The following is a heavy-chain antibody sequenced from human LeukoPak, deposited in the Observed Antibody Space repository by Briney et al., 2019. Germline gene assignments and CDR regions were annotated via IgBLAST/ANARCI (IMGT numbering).Heavy chain of an antibody. CDR2: IYHSGST. J-gene: IGHJ4*02. V-gene: IGHV4-30-2*01. D-gene: IGHD6-13*01. Sequence: SETLSLTCAVSGGSISSGGYSWSWIRQPPGKGLEWIGYIYHSGSTYYNPSLKSRVIISVDTSNNQFSLKLSSVTAADTAVYYCARVQAAAGYFDYWGQGTLVTVSS. CDR3: ARVQAAAGYFDY. CDR1: GGSISSGGYS.